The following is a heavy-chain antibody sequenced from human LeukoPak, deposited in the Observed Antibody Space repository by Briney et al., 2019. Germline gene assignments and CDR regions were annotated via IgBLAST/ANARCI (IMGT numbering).Heavy chain of an antibody. D-gene: IGHD3-3*01. Sequence: GGSLRLSCAASGFTFDDYGMSWVRHAPGKGLEWVSGINWNGGSTGYADSVKGRFTISRDNAKNSLYLQMNSLRAEDTALYYCATGGITIFGVVTYSNGWGQGTLVTVSS. J-gene: IGHJ4*02. CDR3: ATGGITIFGVVTYSNG. V-gene: IGHV3-20*04. CDR1: GFTFDDYG. CDR2: INWNGGST.